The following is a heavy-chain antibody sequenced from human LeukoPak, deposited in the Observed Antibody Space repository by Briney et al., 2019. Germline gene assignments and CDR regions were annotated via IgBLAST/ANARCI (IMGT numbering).Heavy chain of an antibody. Sequence: GGSLRLSCATSGFTVSSSYLSWVRQAPGKGLEWVSVIYSDGSTYYADSVKGRFTISRDNSKNTLFLQMNSLRAEDMAVYHCARDSGSYSAVYYFDYWGQGTLVTVSS. CDR2: IYSDGST. V-gene: IGHV3-66*01. J-gene: IGHJ4*02. CDR1: GFTVSSSY. D-gene: IGHD1-26*01. CDR3: ARDSGSYSAVYYFDY.